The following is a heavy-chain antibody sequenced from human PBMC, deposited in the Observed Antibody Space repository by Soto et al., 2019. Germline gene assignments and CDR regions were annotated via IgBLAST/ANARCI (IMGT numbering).Heavy chain of an antibody. CDR2: IYYSGST. D-gene: IGHD3-10*01. J-gene: IGHJ4*02. V-gene: IGHV4-39*01. Sequence: SETLSLTCTVSGGSISSSSYYWGWIRQPPGKGLEWIGSIYYSGSTYYNPSLKSRVTISVDTSKNQFSLKLSSVTAADTAVYYCARSPSGPFDYWGQGTLVTVSS. CDR3: ARSPSGPFDY. CDR1: GGSISSSSYY.